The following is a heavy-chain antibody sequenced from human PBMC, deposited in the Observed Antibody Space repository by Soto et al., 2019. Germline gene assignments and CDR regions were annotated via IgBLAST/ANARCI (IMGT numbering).Heavy chain of an antibody. CDR2: MSPSTGNT. J-gene: IGHJ4*02. CDR1: GHTFTTYD. V-gene: IGHV1-8*01. D-gene: IGHD3-9*01. Sequence: QERLVQSGAEVKKPGASVKVSCKASGHTFTTYDINWVRQATGQGLEWLGWMSPSTGNTGYAQKFQGRVTMTRDTSISTAYMELSSLTSEDTAVYYCARGPPDWGFDYWGQGTLVAVSS. CDR3: ARGPPDWGFDY.